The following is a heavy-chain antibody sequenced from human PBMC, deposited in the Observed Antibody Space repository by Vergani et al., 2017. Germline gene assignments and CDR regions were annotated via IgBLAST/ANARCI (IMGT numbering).Heavy chain of an antibody. J-gene: IGHJ4*02. CDR3: AKEGGGYCSGGTCYPEY. Sequence: EVQLVESGGGLVQPGRSLRLSCAASGFTFDDYAMHWVRQAPGKGLEWVSGISWNSGSIGYADSVKGRFTISRDNAKNSLYLQMNSLRAEDTALYYCAKEGGGYCSGGTCYPEYWGQGTLVIVSS. D-gene: IGHD2-15*01. V-gene: IGHV3-9*01. CDR1: GFTFDDYA. CDR2: ISWNSGSI.